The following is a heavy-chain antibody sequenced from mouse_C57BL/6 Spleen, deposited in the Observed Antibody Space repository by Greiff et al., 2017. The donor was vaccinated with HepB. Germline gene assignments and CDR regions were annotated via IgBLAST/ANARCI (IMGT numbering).Heavy chain of an antibody. V-gene: IGHV1-82*01. Sequence: QVQLKQSGPELVKPGASVKISCKASGYAFSSSWMNWVKQRPGKGLEWIGRIYPGDGDTNYNGKFKGKATLTADKSSSTAYMQLSSLTSEDSAVYFCARDYYSNRYAMDYWGQGTSVTVSS. J-gene: IGHJ4*01. CDR3: ARDYYSNRYAMDY. D-gene: IGHD2-5*01. CDR2: IYPGDGDT. CDR1: GYAFSSSW.